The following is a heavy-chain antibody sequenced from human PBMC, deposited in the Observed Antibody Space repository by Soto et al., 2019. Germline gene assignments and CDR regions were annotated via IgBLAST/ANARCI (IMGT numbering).Heavy chain of an antibody. Sequence: SETLSLTCTVSGGSISSFYWSWIRQPAGKGMEWIGRIHSTENTNYNPSLKSRITMSIDTSNNQFSLKLSSLTAADTAVHYCARALSSAAGLYFDYWGQGTRVTVSS. CDR1: GGSISSFY. D-gene: IGHD6-13*01. CDR2: IHSTENT. V-gene: IGHV4-4*07. CDR3: ARALSSAAGLYFDY. J-gene: IGHJ4*02.